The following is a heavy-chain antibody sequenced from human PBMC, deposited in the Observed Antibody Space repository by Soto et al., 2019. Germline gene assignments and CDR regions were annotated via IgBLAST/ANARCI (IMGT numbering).Heavy chain of an antibody. CDR3: AKGRGGSGSLTPRVDF. V-gene: IGHV3-23*01. Sequence: EVQLLESGGGLVQPGGSLRLSCAASGFTFNNYAMSWVRQAPGKGLEWVSAISGGGDTTSYADSVKGPFTVSRDGSKNTLYLQMNSLRAEDTAVYYCAKGRGGSGSLTPRVDFWGQGTLVTVSS. D-gene: IGHD3-10*01. J-gene: IGHJ4*02. CDR2: ISGGGDTT. CDR1: GFTFNNYA.